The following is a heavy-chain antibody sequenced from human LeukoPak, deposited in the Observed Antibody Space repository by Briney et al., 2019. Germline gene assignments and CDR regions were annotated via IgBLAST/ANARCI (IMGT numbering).Heavy chain of an antibody. Sequence: SETLSLTCAVYGGSFSGYYWSWIRQPPRKGLEWIGEINHSGSTNYNPSLKSRVTISVDTSKNQFSLKLSSVTAADTAVYYCALTSARMVRGVIRRGGFDYWGQGTLVTVSS. CDR1: GGSFSGYY. J-gene: IGHJ4*02. CDR2: INHSGST. D-gene: IGHD3-10*01. CDR3: ALTSARMVRGVIRRGGFDY. V-gene: IGHV4-34*01.